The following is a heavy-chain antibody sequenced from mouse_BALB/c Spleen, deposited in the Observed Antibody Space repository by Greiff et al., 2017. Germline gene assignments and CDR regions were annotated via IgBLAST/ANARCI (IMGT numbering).Heavy chain of an antibody. CDR2: IWWNDNK. V-gene: IGHV8-11*01. D-gene: IGHD2-14*01. CDR1: GFSLSTYGIG. CDR3: ARDYRYDDAMDY. J-gene: IGHJ4*01. Sequence: QVTLKVSGPGILQPSQTLRLTCSFSGFSLSTYGIGVGWIRQPSGKGLEWLAHIWWNDNKYYNTALKSRLTISKDTSNNQVFLKIASVDTADTATYYCARDYRYDDAMDYWGQGTSVTVSS.